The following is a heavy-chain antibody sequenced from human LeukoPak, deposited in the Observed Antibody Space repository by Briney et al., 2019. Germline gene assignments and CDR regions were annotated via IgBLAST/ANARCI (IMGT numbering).Heavy chain of an antibody. CDR1: GFTFTSYA. D-gene: IGHD5-18*01. J-gene: IGHJ4*02. CDR2: ISGSGGST. CDR3: AEESGYSYGNYFDY. V-gene: IGHV3-23*01. Sequence: PGGSLRLSCAASGFTFTSYAMSWVRQAPGKGLEWVSAISGSGGSTYYADSVKGRVTISRDNSKNTLYLQMNSLRAEDTAVYYCAEESGYSYGNYFDYWGQGTLVTVSS.